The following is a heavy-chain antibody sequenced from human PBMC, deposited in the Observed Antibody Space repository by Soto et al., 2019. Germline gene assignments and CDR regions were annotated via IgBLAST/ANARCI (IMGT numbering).Heavy chain of an antibody. Sequence: SETLSLTCTVSGGSVSSGSYYWSWIRQPPGKGLEWIGYIYYSGSTNYNPSLKSRVTISVDTSKNQFSLKLSSVTAADTAVYYCARGGVIFTPLLSYDYYGMDGWGQGTTVTVSS. J-gene: IGHJ6*02. CDR2: IYYSGST. CDR3: ARGGVIFTPLLSYDYYGMDG. D-gene: IGHD2-21*01. CDR1: GGSVSSGSYY. V-gene: IGHV4-61*01.